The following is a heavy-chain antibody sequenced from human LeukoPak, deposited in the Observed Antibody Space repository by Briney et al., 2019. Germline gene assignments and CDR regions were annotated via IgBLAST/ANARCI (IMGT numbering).Heavy chain of an antibody. J-gene: IGHJ5*02. CDR2: ISDTGGRT. CDR1: EFTFSDFA. D-gene: IGHD3-3*01. V-gene: IGHV3-23*01. Sequence: GGPLKPSGQASEFTFSDFAGSWVGPFPGGGLKWSPSISDTGGRTYYADSVKGRFTITRDNSRNTVNLQMNSLRAGDTARYYCAKGGQDFDFWRFDLWGQGILVIVSS. CDR3: AKGGQDFDFWRFDL.